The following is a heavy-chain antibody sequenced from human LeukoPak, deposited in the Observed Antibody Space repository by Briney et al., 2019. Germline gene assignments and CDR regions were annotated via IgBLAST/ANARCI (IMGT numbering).Heavy chain of an antibody. Sequence: SETLSLTCTVSGGSISSYYWSWIRQPPGKGLEWIGYIYYSGRTDYNPSLKSRVTISVDTSRNQFSLKLSSVTAADTAVYYYAREELGYCSGGNCHDAFDIWGQGTMVTVSS. CDR3: AREELGYCSGGNCHDAFDI. J-gene: IGHJ3*02. CDR2: IYYSGRT. D-gene: IGHD2-15*01. CDR1: GGSISSYY. V-gene: IGHV4-59*01.